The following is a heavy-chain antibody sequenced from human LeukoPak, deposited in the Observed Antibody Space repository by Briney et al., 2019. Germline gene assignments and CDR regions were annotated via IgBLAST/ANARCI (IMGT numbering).Heavy chain of an antibody. Sequence: GGSLRLSCAASGFTFSIYGMGWVRQAPGKGLEWVSYISSSGSTIYYADSVEGRFTISRDNAKNSLYLQMNSLRAEDTAVYYCAKDNRTYFYGSVSFSLPKRPLGYFDYWGQGTLATVSS. CDR1: GFTFSIYG. V-gene: IGHV3-48*04. CDR2: ISSSGSTI. CDR3: AKDNRTYFYGSVSFSLPKRPLGYFDY. J-gene: IGHJ4*02. D-gene: IGHD3-10*01.